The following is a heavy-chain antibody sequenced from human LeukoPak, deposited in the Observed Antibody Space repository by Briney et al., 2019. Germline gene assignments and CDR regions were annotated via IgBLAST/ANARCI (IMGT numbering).Heavy chain of an antibody. J-gene: IGHJ4*02. CDR3: AKPTGTYSGSCFDY. D-gene: IGHD1-26*01. CDR1: GFTFSSYT. Sequence: PGGSLRLSCAASGFTFSSYTMTWVRQAPGKGLVWVSRINSDGSSTRYADSVKGRFTISRDNAKNTLYLQMNSLRAEDTAVYYCAKPTGTYSGSCFDYWGQGTLVSVSS. V-gene: IGHV3-74*01. CDR2: INSDGSST.